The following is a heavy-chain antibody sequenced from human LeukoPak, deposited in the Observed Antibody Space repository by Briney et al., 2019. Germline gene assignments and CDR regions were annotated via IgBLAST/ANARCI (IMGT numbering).Heavy chain of an antibody. CDR3: ARDRYNYGYPYLDY. Sequence: ASVKVSCKASGYTFTDYYIHWLRQAPGQGLEWMGWINPKNGDTHYAHKFQGRVTMTKDTSISTAYMELTRLTSDDTAVYYCARDRYNYGYPYLDYWGQGTLVTVSS. J-gene: IGHJ4*02. V-gene: IGHV1-2*07. CDR2: INPKNGDT. CDR1: GYTFTDYY. D-gene: IGHD5-18*01.